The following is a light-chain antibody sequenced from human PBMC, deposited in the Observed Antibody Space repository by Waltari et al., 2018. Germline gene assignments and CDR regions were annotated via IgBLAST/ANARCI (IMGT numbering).Light chain of an antibody. J-gene: IGKJ5*01. V-gene: IGKV3-15*01. CDR1: QSVSSS. CDR3: QQYYDWPPIT. Sequence: CRARQSVSSSLAWYQHRPGQAPRLLISGASTRATGVPTRFSGSGSGTEFTLTISSLQSEDFAVYYCQQYYDWPPITFGQGTRLEVK. CDR2: GAS.